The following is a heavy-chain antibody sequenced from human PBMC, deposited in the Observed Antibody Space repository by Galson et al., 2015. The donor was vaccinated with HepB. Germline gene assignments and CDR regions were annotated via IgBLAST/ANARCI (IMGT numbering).Heavy chain of an antibody. Sequence: SLRLSCAASGFTFSNHGIHWVRQAPGKGLEWVAVISSGGGTQYLADSVRGRVTLSRDNPKNTVYLQMNSLGAEDAAVYYCAKEIRVHACDCYFDLWGRGTLVTLSP. J-gene: IGHJ2*01. CDR3: AKEIRVHACDCYFDL. CDR1: GFTFSNHG. V-gene: IGHV3-30*18. D-gene: IGHD3-16*01. CDR2: ISSGGGTQ.